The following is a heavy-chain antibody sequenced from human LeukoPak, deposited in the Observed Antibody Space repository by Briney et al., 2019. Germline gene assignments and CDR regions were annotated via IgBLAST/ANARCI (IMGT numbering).Heavy chain of an antibody. V-gene: IGHV1-24*01. CDR2: FDPEDGET. Sequence: ASVTVSCKVSGYTLTELSMHWVRQAPGKGLEWMGGFDPEDGETIYAQKFQGRVTMTEDTSTDTAYTELSSLRSEDTAVYYCATLDSSGYTQGAAFDIWGQGTMVTVSS. CDR1: GYTLTELS. J-gene: IGHJ3*02. D-gene: IGHD3-22*01. CDR3: ATLDSSGYTQGAAFDI.